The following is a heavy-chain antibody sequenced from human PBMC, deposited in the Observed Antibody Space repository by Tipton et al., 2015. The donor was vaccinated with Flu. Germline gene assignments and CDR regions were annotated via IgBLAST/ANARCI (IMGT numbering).Heavy chain of an antibody. D-gene: IGHD3-10*02. CDR1: SGSIRSTNYF. V-gene: IGHV4-39*02. Sequence: LVKPTETLSLTCTVSSGSIRSTNYFCAWIRQPPGKRLELIGSIYPSGTTYYNPSLKSRVTTSVDTSKNHFSLKLSSVTAADTAMFYCARLSFYDVDLKNFYFDYWGQGTLVTVSS. CDR2: IYPSGTT. J-gene: IGHJ4*02. CDR3: ARLSFYDVDLKNFYFDY.